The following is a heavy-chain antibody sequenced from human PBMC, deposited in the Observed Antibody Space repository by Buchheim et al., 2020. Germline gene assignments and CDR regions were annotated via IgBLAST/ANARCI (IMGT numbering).Heavy chain of an antibody. CDR3: ATDPDSSSYYSFDY. J-gene: IGHJ4*02. CDR2: IKSKVDGETS. Sequence: EVKLVDSGGGSVKPGGSLKISCAASGFTFKNAWMSWVRQAPGKGLEWVGRIKSKVDGETSDYAAPVQGRFSISRDDSKNVLTLQMDSLKTEDTAVYYCATDPDSSSYYSFDYWGQG. CDR1: GFTFKNAW. V-gene: IGHV3-15*01. D-gene: IGHD3-22*01.